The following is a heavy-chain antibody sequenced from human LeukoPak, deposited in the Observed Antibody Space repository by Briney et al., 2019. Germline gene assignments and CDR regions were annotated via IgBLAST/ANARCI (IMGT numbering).Heavy chain of an antibody. Sequence: GGSLRLSCAASGLTFSSYAMSWVRQAPGKGLEWVSAISGSGGSTYYADSVKGRFTISRDSSKNTMYMQMNSLRAEDTAVYYCAKDRGKVAASQFGYWGQGTLVTVSS. CDR1: GLTFSSYA. CDR3: AKDRGKVAASQFGY. V-gene: IGHV3-23*01. J-gene: IGHJ4*02. CDR2: ISGSGGST. D-gene: IGHD2-15*01.